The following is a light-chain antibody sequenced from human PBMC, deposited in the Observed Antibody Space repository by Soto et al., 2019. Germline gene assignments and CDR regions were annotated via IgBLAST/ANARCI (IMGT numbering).Light chain of an antibody. CDR1: QSVSGSY. Sequence: ETVLTQSPGTLSLSPGERATLSCRASQSVSGSYLAWYQQKPGQAPRLLIYAASSRATGIPDRFRGSGSGSAFTLTIRRLEPEDFAVYYFQQYGNSPLFGQGTKVEIK. CDR2: AAS. CDR3: QQYGNSPL. J-gene: IGKJ1*01. V-gene: IGKV3-20*01.